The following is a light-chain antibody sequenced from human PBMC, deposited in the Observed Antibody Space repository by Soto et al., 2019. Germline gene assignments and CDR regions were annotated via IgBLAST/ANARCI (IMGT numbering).Light chain of an antibody. CDR2: GAS. J-gene: IGKJ3*01. CDR1: QSVSRSY. CDR3: QQYGSSPLFI. Sequence: EIVLTQSPGTLSLSPGERATLSCRASQSVSRSYLAWYQQKPGQAPRLLIYGASSRATGIPDRFSGSGSGTDFTLTISRLEPEDFAVYYCQQYGSSPLFIFGPGTKVDIK. V-gene: IGKV3-20*01.